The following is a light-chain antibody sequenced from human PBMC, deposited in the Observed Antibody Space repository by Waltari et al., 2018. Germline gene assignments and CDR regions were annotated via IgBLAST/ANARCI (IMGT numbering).Light chain of an antibody. J-gene: IGLJ2*01. CDR3: CSYASGSTII. V-gene: IGLV2-23*01. CDR1: SNDVGSYNL. CDR2: EGS. Sequence: QSALTQPASVSGSPGQSITISCTGTSNDVGSYNLVSWYQRHPGKAPELLIYEGSKRPSGASNRFSGSKSGNTASLTISGLQAEDEADYFCCSYASGSTIIFGGGTKLTVL.